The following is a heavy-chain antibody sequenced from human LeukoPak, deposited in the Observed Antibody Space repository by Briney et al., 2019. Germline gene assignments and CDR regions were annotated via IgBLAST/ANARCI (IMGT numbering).Heavy chain of an antibody. Sequence: ASVKVSCKASGYTFTSYAMHWVRQAPGQRLEWMGWINAGNGNTKYSQKFQGRVTITRDTSASTAYMELNSLRSEDTAVYYCARVRIAVAGTPSYYFDYWGQGTLVTVSS. D-gene: IGHD6-19*01. J-gene: IGHJ4*02. CDR1: GYTFTSYA. V-gene: IGHV1-3*01. CDR2: INAGNGNT. CDR3: ARVRIAVAGTPSYYFDY.